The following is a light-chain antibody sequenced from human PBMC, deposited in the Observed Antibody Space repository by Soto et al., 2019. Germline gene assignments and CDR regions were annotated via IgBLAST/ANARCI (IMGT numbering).Light chain of an antibody. V-gene: IGLV2-14*02. CDR1: STDIGTYSR. J-gene: IGLJ1*01. Sequence: QSVLTQPASVSGSPGQSITISCTGTSTDIGTYSRVSWYLQYPGKAPKLMIYDVTKRPSGVSNRFSGSRSGSTASLTISGLQAEDEANYFCSSYSISTAYLFGTGTKVTV. CDR3: SSYSISTAYL. CDR2: DVT.